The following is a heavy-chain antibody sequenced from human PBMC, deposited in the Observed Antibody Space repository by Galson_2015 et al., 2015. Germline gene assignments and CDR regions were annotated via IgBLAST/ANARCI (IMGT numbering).Heavy chain of an antibody. J-gene: IGHJ4*02. D-gene: IGHD3-22*01. CDR2: ISYDGSNK. CDR1: GFTFSSYG. Sequence: SLRLSCAASGFTFSSYGMHWVRQAPGKGLEWVAVISYDGSNKYYADSVKGRFTISKDNAKNSVSLQMNSLRAEDTAVYYFATDHSNGWDYWGQGTLVTVSS. CDR3: ATDHSNGWDY. V-gene: IGHV3-30*03.